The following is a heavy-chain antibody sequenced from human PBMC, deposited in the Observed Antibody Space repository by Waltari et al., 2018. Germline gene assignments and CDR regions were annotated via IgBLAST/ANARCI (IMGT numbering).Heavy chain of an antibody. D-gene: IGHD6-19*01. J-gene: IGHJ4*02. CDR2: MSYDGYSK. Sequence: LVESGGDVVQSGRSLRLSCVSSRSALNNAIMNWVRQAPGKGLGGVSAMSYDGYSKYYADSVKGRFTISRDDSLNTVYLQLDSLTVEDTAIYYCAREGYTSGRAGIFDYWGQGTLVTVSS. CDR3: AREGYTSGRAGIFDY. V-gene: IGHV3-30-3*01. CDR1: RSALNNAI.